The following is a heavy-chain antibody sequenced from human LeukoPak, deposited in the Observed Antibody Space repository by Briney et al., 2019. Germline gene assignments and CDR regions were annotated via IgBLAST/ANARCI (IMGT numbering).Heavy chain of an antibody. D-gene: IGHD6-13*01. J-gene: IGHJ4*02. V-gene: IGHV3-66*02. CDR1: GFTVSSTY. Sequence: SGGSLRLSCAASGFTVSSTYMSWARQAPGKGLEWVSVLYSGGTTYYADSVKGRFTISRDNSKNTLYLQMNSLRAEDTAVYYCARDSNYDYWGQGTLVTVSS. CDR3: ARDSNYDY. CDR2: LYSGGTT.